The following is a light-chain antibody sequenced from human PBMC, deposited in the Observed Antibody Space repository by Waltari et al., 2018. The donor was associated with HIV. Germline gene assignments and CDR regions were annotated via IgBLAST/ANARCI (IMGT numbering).Light chain of an antibody. Sequence: QSVLTPPPPVSGAPGPRVTISCPGSSPNIGTGSDVQWYQQLPGTAPKLLMYANSYRPSGVPDRFSGSKSGTSASLAITGLQAEDEADYYCQSYDSSLSSVVFGGGTKLTVL. CDR2: ANS. V-gene: IGLV1-40*01. CDR3: QSYDSSLSSVV. J-gene: IGLJ2*01. CDR1: SPNIGTGSD.